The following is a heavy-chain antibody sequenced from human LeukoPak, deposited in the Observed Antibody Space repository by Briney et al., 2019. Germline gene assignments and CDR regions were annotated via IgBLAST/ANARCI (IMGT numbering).Heavy chain of an antibody. J-gene: IGHJ6*03. D-gene: IGHD5-12*01. CDR2: MNPNSGNT. Sequence: ASVKVSCKASGYTFTSYDINWVRQATGQGLEWMGWMNPNSGNTGYAQKFQGRVTMTRNTSISTAYMELSSLRSEDTAVYYCARGGGSGYKYYYYMDVWGKGTTATVSS. CDR1: GYTFTSYD. V-gene: IGHV1-8*01. CDR3: ARGGGSGYKYYYYMDV.